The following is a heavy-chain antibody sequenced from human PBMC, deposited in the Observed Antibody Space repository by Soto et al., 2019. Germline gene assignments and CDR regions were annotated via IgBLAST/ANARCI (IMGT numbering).Heavy chain of an antibody. V-gene: IGHV4-4*02. D-gene: IGHD6-19*01. J-gene: IGHJ4*02. CDR2: IYHSGST. Sequence: QVQLQESGPGLVKPSGTLSLTCAVSGGSISSSNWWSWVRQPPGQGLEWIGEIYHSGSTNYNPSLKSRVTISVDKSKNQFSLKLSSVTAADTAVYYCARDGPYSSGWSTFDYWGKGTLVTVSS. CDR3: ARDGPYSSGWSTFDY. CDR1: GGSISSSNW.